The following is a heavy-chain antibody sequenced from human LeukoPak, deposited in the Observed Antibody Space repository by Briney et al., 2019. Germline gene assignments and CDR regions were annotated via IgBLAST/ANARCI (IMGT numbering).Heavy chain of an antibody. V-gene: IGHV3-30*18. CDR1: GFTFSSYG. D-gene: IGHD3-22*01. J-gene: IGHJ4*02. Sequence: GRSLRLSCAASGFTFSSYGMHWVRQAPGKGLEWVAVISYDGSNKYYADSVKGRFTISRDNSKNTLYLQMNSLRAEDTAVYYCAKDPYFYDSSGYFDHWGQGTLVTVSS. CDR3: AKDPYFYDSSGYFDH. CDR2: ISYDGSNK.